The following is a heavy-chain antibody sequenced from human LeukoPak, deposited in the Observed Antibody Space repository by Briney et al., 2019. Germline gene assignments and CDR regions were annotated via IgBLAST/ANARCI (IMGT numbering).Heavy chain of an antibody. CDR2: ISGSGGST. CDR3: AKGRIQLWHPYFDY. D-gene: IGHD5-18*01. J-gene: IGHJ4*02. CDR1: GFTFSSYA. Sequence: GGSLRLSCAASGFTFSSYAMSWDRQAPGKGLEWVSAISGSGGSTYYADSVRGRFTISRDNSKNTLYLQMNSLRAEDTAVYYCAKGRIQLWHPYFDYWGQGTLVTASS. V-gene: IGHV3-23*01.